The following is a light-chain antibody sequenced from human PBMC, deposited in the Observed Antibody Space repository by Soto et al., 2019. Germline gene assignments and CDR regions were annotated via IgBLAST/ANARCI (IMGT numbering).Light chain of an antibody. V-gene: IGKV1-5*03. CDR3: QQYNSQST. Sequence: DIQMTQSLSTLSASVGDRVTITCRASQSISSWLAWYQQKPGKAPKLLIYTASNLESGVPSRFRGSGSGTEFTLTITSLQPDDFATYYCQQYNSQSTFGQGTKVDIK. J-gene: IGKJ1*01. CDR1: QSISSW. CDR2: TAS.